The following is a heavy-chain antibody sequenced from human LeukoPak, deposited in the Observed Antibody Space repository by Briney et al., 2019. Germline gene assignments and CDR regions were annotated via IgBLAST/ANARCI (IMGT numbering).Heavy chain of an antibody. CDR1: GGSISSGSYY. Sequence: PSETLSLTCTVSGGSISSGSYYWSWIRQPAGKGLEWIVRIYTSGSTNYNPSPKSRVTISVDTSKNQFSLKLSSVTAADTAVYYCAREHPSSSWYHDAFDIWGQGTMVTVSS. D-gene: IGHD6-13*01. V-gene: IGHV4-61*02. CDR3: AREHPSSSWYHDAFDI. CDR2: IYTSGST. J-gene: IGHJ3*02.